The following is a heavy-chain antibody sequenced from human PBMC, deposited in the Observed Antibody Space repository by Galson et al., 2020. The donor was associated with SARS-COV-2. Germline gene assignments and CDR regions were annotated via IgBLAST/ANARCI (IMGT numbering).Heavy chain of an antibody. CDR2: IYSDGST. Sequence: GGSLRLSCAASGFTVSSSYLSWVRQAPGKGLEWVSVIYSDGSTSYADSVKGRFTISRDNSKNTLYLQMNSLRAEDTAVYYCARGTPAAGLFAYWGQGTLVTVSS. J-gene: IGHJ4*02. V-gene: IGHV3-53*01. CDR1: GFTVSSSY. D-gene: IGHD6-13*01. CDR3: ARGTPAAGLFAY.